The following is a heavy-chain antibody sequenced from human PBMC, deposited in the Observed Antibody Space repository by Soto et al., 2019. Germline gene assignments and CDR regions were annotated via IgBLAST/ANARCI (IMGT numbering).Heavy chain of an antibody. V-gene: IGHV1-69*01. CDR1: GGSFTTHS. J-gene: IGHJ4*02. CDR2: IIPVFGTV. D-gene: IGHD2-2*01. CDR3: ARDPRIYCTSSSCHSYFDS. Sequence: QVQLVQSGAEVKKPGSSVKVSCRTSGGSFTTHSIGWLRQAPGQGLEWMGGIIPVFGTVNYAQRLQDRVTITADESTSTAYMDLSSLKSEDSAVYYCARDPRIYCTSSSCHSYFDSWGQGTLVTVS.